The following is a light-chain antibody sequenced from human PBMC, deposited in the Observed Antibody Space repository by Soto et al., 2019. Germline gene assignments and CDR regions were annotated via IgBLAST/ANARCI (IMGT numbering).Light chain of an antibody. CDR1: QSLLHSNGYNC. CDR3: MQALQTPVT. CDR2: LGS. Sequence: DIVMTQSPLSLPVTPGEPASISCRSSQSLLHSNGYNCLDWDLQKPGQSPQLLIYLGSNRASGVPDRFSGSGSGTDFTLKISRVEAEDVGVYYCMQALQTPVTFGGGTKVEIK. V-gene: IGKV2-28*01. J-gene: IGKJ4*01.